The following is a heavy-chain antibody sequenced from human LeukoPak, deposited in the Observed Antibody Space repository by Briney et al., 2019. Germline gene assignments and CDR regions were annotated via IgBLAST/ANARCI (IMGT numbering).Heavy chain of an antibody. CDR3: ARDGIAAAGKNYYYYYYMDV. V-gene: IGHV3-21*01. CDR2: ISSSSSYI. CDR1: GFTFSSYS. Sequence: GGSLRLSCAASGFTFSSYSMNWVRQAPGKGLEWVSSISSSSSYIYYADSVKGRFTISRDNAKNLLYLQMNSLRAEDTAVYYCARDGIAAAGKNYYYYYYMDVWGKGTTVTVSS. J-gene: IGHJ6*03. D-gene: IGHD6-13*01.